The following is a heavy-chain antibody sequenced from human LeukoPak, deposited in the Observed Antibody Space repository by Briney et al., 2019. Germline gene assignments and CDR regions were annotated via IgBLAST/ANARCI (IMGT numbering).Heavy chain of an antibody. Sequence: GGSLRLSCVASGVTFCGDMMSSGRQALRKGRWWVSNIKQVGSEKYYVESVRGGCSISRDNATNSLYLQMNSLRAEDTAVYYCARLPPRGGYYYYYYYMDVWGKGTTVTVSS. V-gene: IGHV3-7*01. CDR1: GVTFCGDM. CDR2: IKQVGSEK. J-gene: IGHJ6*03. CDR3: ARLPPRGGYYYYYYYMDV. D-gene: IGHD4-23*01.